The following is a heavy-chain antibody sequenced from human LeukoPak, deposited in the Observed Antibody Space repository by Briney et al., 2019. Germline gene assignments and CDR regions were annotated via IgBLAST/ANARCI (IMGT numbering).Heavy chain of an antibody. J-gene: IGHJ4*02. V-gene: IGHV4-59*08. CDR3: AKYGNSGWVIDN. CDR1: GGPIGSDY. D-gene: IGHD6-19*01. Sequence: SETLSLTCTVSGGPIGSDYWTWIRQPPGKGLEYIGYIYYTGGTNYNPSLKSRVTISVDTSKNQFSLKLSSVTAADTAVYFCAKYGNSGWVIDNWGQGTLVTVSS. CDR2: IYYTGGT.